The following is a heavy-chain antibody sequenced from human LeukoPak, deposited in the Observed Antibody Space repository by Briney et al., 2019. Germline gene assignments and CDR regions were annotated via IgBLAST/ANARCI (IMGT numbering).Heavy chain of an antibody. J-gene: IGHJ4*02. CDR2: IYHSGST. CDR3: VAGYYARGDY. V-gene: IGHV4-38-2*01. Sequence: SETLSLTCAVSGCSISSGYYWGWIRQPPGKGREWIGTIYHSGSTYYNPSLKSRVTISVDTSKNQFSLKLSSVTAADTAVYYAVAGYYARGDYWGQGTLVTVSS. CDR1: GCSISSGYY. D-gene: IGHD3-9*01.